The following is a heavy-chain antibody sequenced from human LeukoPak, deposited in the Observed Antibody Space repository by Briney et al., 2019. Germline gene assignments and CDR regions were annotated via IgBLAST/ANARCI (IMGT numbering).Heavy chain of an antibody. D-gene: IGHD3-10*01. CDR1: GFTFSSYA. Sequence: QTGGSLRLSCAASGFTFSSYAMHWVRQAPGKGLEWVAVISYDGSNKYYADSVKGRFTISRDNSKNTLYLQMNSLRAEDTAVYYCARDPGLYLLWFGEVGYAFDIWGQGTMVTVSS. CDR2: ISYDGSNK. V-gene: IGHV3-30*04. CDR3: ARDPGLYLLWFGEVGYAFDI. J-gene: IGHJ3*02.